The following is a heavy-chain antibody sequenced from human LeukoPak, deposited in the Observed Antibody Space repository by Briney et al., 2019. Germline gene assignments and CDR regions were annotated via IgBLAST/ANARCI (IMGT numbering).Heavy chain of an antibody. D-gene: IGHD6-19*01. CDR1: GFTFSSYA. Sequence: GGSLRLSCAASGFTFSSYAMSWVRQAPGKGLAWVSAISGSGGSTYYADSVKGRFTISRDNSKNTLYLQMNSLRAEDTAVYYCAKDMVGSSGWLDYWGQGTLVTVSS. CDR3: AKDMVGSSGWLDY. J-gene: IGHJ4*02. V-gene: IGHV3-23*01. CDR2: ISGSGGST.